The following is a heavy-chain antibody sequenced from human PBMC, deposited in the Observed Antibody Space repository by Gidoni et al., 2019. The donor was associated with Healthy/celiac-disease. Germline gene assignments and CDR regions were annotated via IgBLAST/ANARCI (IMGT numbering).Heavy chain of an antibody. J-gene: IGHJ4*02. D-gene: IGHD1-26*01. V-gene: IGHV4-59*01. CDR2: IYYSGST. CDR1: GGSISSYY. CDR3: AGGDSGSYFASLDY. Sequence: QVQLQESGPGLVKPSETLSRTCTVSGGSISSYYWSWIRQPPGKGLEWIGYIYYSGSTNYNPSLKSRVTISVDTSKNQFSLKLSSVTAADTAVYYCAGGDSGSYFASLDYWGQGTLVTVSS.